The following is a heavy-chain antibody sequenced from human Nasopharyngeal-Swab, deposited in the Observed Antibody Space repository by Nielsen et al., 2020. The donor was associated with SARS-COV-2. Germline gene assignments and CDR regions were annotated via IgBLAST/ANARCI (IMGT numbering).Heavy chain of an antibody. CDR2: ISSSSSYT. Sequence: RQAPGKGLEWVSNISSSSSYTNYADSVKGRFTISRDNAKNSLYLQMNSLRVEGTAVYYCARVSYYDILTGYYKGFFDYWGQGTLVTVSS. V-gene: IGHV3-11*06. CDR3: ARVSYYDILTGYYKGFFDY. J-gene: IGHJ4*02. D-gene: IGHD3-9*01.